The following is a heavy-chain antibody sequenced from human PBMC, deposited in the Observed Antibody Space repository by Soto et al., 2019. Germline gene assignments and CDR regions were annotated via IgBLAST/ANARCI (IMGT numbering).Heavy chain of an antibody. Sequence: QVQLQQWGAGLLKPSETLSLTCAVYGGSFRGYYWSWIRQPPGKGLEWIGEINHSGSTNYNPSLKSRVTISVDTSKNQFSLKLSSVTAADTAVYYCTLFTMVRGVFDYWGQGTLVTVSS. D-gene: IGHD3-10*01. CDR3: TLFTMVRGVFDY. CDR1: GGSFRGYY. J-gene: IGHJ4*02. CDR2: INHSGST. V-gene: IGHV4-34*01.